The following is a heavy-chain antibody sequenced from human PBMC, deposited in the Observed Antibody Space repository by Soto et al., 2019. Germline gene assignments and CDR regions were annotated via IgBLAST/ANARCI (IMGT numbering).Heavy chain of an antibody. J-gene: IGHJ5*02. CDR1: GGTFSSYA. CDR3: AREGPRENWFDP. CDR2: IIPIFGTA. Sequence: QVQLVQSGAEVKKPGSSVKVSCKASGGTFSSYAISWVRQAPGQGLEWMGGIIPIFGTANYAQKFQGRFTITADESKSTAYMELSSLRSEDTAVYYCAREGPRENWFDPWGQGTLVTVSS. V-gene: IGHV1-69*01.